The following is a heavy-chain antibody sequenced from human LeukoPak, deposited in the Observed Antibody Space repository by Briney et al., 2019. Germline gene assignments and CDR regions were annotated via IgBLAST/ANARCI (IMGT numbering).Heavy chain of an antibody. CDR2: IYYSGST. CDR3: VRNGLYSSSSAFKFDY. Sequence: PSETLSLTCTVSGGSISSSSYYWGWIRQPPGKGLEWIGSIYYSGSTYYNPSLKSRVTISVDTSKNQFSLKLSSVTAADTAVYYCVRNGLYSSSSAFKFDYWGQGTLVTVSS. V-gene: IGHV4-39*01. CDR1: GGSISSSSYY. J-gene: IGHJ4*02. D-gene: IGHD6-6*01.